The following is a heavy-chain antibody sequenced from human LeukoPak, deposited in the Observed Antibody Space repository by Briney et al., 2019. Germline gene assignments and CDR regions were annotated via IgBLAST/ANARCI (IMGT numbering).Heavy chain of an antibody. Sequence: ASVKVSCKASGYTFTSYAMNWVRQAPGQGLEWMGWINTNTGNPTYAQGFTGRFVFSLDTSVSTAYLQISSLKAEDTAVYYCARDRRMRVAVVPPNWFDPWGQGTLVTVSS. J-gene: IGHJ5*02. V-gene: IGHV7-4-1*02. CDR1: GYTFTSYA. CDR3: ARDRRMRVAVVPPNWFDP. CDR2: INTNTGNP. D-gene: IGHD6-19*01.